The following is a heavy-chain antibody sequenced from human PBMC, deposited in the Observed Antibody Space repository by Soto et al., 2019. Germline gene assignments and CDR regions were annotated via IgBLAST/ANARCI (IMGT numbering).Heavy chain of an antibody. Sequence: EASVKVSCKASGYTFTSYGISWVRQAPGQGLEWMGGIIPIFGTANYAQKFQGRVTITADESTSTAYMELSSLRSEDTAVYYCARGHHSKTMIVVSAYGMDVWGQGTTVTVSS. D-gene: IGHD3-22*01. CDR3: ARGHHSKTMIVVSAYGMDV. J-gene: IGHJ6*02. CDR2: IIPIFGTA. CDR1: GYTFTSYG. V-gene: IGHV1-69*13.